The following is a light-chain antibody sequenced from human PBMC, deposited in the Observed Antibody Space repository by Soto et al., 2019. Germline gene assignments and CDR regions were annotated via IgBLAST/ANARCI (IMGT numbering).Light chain of an antibody. J-gene: IGKJ5*01. CDR1: QSVSNW. Sequence: PSTLSASVGERVTITCRASQSVSNWLAWYQQKPGKAPKLLIYDVSSLESGVPSRFSGSGSGTEFILTISSLQPDDFATYYCQQNYHTPPGFGQGTRLEIK. CDR2: DVS. CDR3: QQNYHTPPG. V-gene: IGKV1-5*01.